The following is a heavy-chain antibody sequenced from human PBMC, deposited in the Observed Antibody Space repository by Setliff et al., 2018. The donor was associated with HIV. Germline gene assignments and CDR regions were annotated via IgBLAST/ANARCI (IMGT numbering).Heavy chain of an antibody. Sequence: KTSETLSLTCAVYGGPFDVHTWNWVRQAPGKRLEWLADINHRGNTNLNPSLKGRLTIAVDTSRDQFSLSLKSVTVADSAAYFCARGQRASPGPGTHYLDVWSKGTSVTVSS. CDR3: ARGQRASPGPGTHYLDV. D-gene: IGHD6-25*01. V-gene: IGHV4-34*01. CDR2: INHRGNT. CDR1: GGPFDVHT. J-gene: IGHJ6*03.